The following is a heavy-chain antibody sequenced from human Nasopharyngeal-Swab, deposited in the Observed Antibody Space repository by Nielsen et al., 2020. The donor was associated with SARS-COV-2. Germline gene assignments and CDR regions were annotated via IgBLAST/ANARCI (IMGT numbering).Heavy chain of an antibody. CDR3: ARYSGIQILTGYFDY. Sequence: GGSLRLSWAASGFTFSDYYMSWIRQAPGKGLEWVSYISSSGSTIYYADSVKGRFTISRDNAKNSLYLQMNSLRAEDTAVYYCARYSGIQILTGYFDYWGPGTLVTVSS. V-gene: IGHV3-11*04. CDR2: ISSSGSTI. CDR1: GFTFSDYY. J-gene: IGHJ4*02. D-gene: IGHD3-9*01.